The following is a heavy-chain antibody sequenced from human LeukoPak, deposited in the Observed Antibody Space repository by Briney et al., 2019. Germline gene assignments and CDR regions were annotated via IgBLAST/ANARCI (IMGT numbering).Heavy chain of an antibody. CDR2: IYYTGGT. Sequence: SETLSLTCTVSGGSICSDYWTWIRQPPGKGLEYIGYIYYTGGTNYNPSLKSRVTISVDTSKNQFSLKLSSVTAADTAVYFCAKYGNSGWVIDNWGQGTLVTVSS. CDR1: GGSICSDY. CDR3: AKYGNSGWVIDN. J-gene: IGHJ4*02. D-gene: IGHD6-19*01. V-gene: IGHV4-59*08.